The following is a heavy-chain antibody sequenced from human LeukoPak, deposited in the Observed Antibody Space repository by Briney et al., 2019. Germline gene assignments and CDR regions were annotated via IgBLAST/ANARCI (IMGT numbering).Heavy chain of an antibody. J-gene: IGHJ4*02. CDR1: GFTFSSYA. V-gene: IGHV3-23*01. D-gene: IGHD3-9*01. CDR2: ISGSGGST. Sequence: GGSLRLSYAASGFTFSSYAMSWVRQAPGKGLEWVSAISGSGGSTYYADSVKGRFTISRDNSKNTLYLQMNSLRAEDTAVYYCAKRKVRDILTGYSNYWGQGTLVTVSS. CDR3: AKRKVRDILTGYSNY.